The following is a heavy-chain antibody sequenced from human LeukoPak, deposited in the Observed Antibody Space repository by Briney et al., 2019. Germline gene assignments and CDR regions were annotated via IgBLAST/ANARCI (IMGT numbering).Heavy chain of an antibody. CDR3: ARDKTQGSYRNAFDY. V-gene: IGHV1-2*02. J-gene: IGHJ4*02. CDR1: GYTFTGYY. Sequence: GASVKVSCKASGYTFTGYYMPWVRQAPGQGLEWMGWINPNSGGTNYAQKFQGRVTMTRDTSISTAYMELSRLRSDDTAVYYCARDKTQGSYRNAFDYWGQGTLVTVSS. CDR2: INPNSGGT. D-gene: IGHD1-26*01.